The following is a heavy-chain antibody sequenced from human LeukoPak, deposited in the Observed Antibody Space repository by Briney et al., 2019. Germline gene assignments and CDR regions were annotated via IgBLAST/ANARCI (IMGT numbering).Heavy chain of an antibody. CDR1: GYTFTSYD. CDR2: MNPNSGNT. V-gene: IGHV1-8*01. J-gene: IGHJ5*02. CDR3: ARGPRYYGNNWFDP. D-gene: IGHD3-10*01. Sequence: ASVKVSCKASGYTFTSYDINWVRQATGQGLEWMGWMNPNSGNTGYAQKFQGRVTMTRNTSISTAYMELSSLRPEDTAVYYCARGPRYYGNNWFDPWGQGTLVTVSS.